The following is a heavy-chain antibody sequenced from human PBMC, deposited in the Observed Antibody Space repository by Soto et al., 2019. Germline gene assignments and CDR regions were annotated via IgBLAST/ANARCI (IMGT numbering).Heavy chain of an antibody. Sequence: LRLSCAASGFTFTRYSMSWVRQAPGKGLEWVSSISSTTNYIYYGDSMKGRFTISRDNGKNSLYLEMHSLRAGDTAVYYCARESEDLTSNFDYWGQGTLVTVSS. CDR3: ARESEDLTSNFDY. CDR2: ISSTTNYI. J-gene: IGHJ4*02. V-gene: IGHV3-21*06. CDR1: GFTFTRYS.